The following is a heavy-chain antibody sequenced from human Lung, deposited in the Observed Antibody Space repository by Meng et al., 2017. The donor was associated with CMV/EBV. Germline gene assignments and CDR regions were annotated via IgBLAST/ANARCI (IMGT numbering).Heavy chain of an antibody. CDR3: VRGQGWLRAFDI. CDR1: GYSFSTYD. D-gene: IGHD5-12*01. J-gene: IGHJ3*02. CDR2: MNPKSGNT. Sequence: SCKASGYSFSTYDINWVRQAPGQGLEWMGWMNPKSGNTGYAQKFQGRVIMTRNTSISTAYMDLSSLRYEDTAVYYCVRGQGWLRAFDIWGQGTMVTVSS. V-gene: IGHV1-8*02.